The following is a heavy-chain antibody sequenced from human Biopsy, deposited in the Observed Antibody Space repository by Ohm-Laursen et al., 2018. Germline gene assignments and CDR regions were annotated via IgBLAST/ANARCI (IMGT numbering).Heavy chain of an antibody. V-gene: IGHV4-59*01. Sequence: PPGTLSLTCTVSGDSISSYYWSWIRQPPGKGLEWIGYVYYTGSTDYNPSLQSRVTISVDTSKNHFSLRLRSVTPADTAIYYCARDHWPHVTLLGLVVFDFWGQGTLVTASS. CDR2: VYYTGST. CDR3: ARDHWPHVTLLGLVVFDF. D-gene: IGHD3-3*01. CDR1: GDSISSYY. J-gene: IGHJ4*02.